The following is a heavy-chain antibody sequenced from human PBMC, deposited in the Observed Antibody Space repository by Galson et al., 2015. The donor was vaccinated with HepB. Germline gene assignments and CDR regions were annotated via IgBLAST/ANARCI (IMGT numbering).Heavy chain of an antibody. J-gene: IGHJ4*02. CDR3: ARSNSPGIAVAGTFDY. CDR2: IWYDGSNK. V-gene: IGHV3-33*01. CDR1: GFTFSSYG. D-gene: IGHD6-19*01. Sequence: SLRLSCAASGFTFSSYGMHWVRQAPGKGLEWVAVIWYDGSNKYYADSVKGRFTISRDNSKNTLYLQMNSLRAEDTAVYYCARSNSPGIAVAGTFDYWGQGTLVTVSS.